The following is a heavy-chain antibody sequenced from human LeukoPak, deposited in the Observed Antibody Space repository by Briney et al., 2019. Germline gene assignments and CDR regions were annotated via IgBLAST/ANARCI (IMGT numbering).Heavy chain of an antibody. CDR1: GFTFSSYW. D-gene: IGHD5-12*01. CDR2: INSDGSSI. V-gene: IGHV3-74*03. CDR3: AREGRVSGYDFDC. J-gene: IGHJ4*02. Sequence: GGSLRLSCAASGFTFSSYWMHWVRQAPGKGLVWVSRINSDGSSITYADSVKGRFTISRDNAKNTLFLQMNSLRVEDTAVYYCAREGRVSGYDFDCWGRGTLVTVSS.